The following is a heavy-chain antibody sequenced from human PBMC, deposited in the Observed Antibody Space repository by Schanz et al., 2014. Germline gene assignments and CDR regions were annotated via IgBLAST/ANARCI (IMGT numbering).Heavy chain of an antibody. V-gene: IGHV3-7*01. CDR1: GFTFSSYW. D-gene: IGHD5-12*01. Sequence: EVQLVESGGGLVQPGGSLRLSCAASGFTFSSYWMSWVRQAPGKGLEWVANIKQDGSEKYYVDSVQGRFTISRDNAKNSLYLQMNSLRAEDTAVYYCARDGYNAYDLKRGEYWGQGTQVAVSS. CDR3: ARDGYNAYDLKRGEY. CDR2: IKQDGSEK. J-gene: IGHJ4*02.